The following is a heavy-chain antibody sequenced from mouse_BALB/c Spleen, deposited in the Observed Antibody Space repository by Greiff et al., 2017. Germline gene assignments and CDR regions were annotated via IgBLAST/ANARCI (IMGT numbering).Heavy chain of an antibody. D-gene: IGHD1-1*01. CDR3: ARAYYYGSSYEGFDY. J-gene: IGHJ2*01. Sequence: QVQLQQPGAELVKPGASVKLSCKASGYTFTSYWMHWVKQRPGQGLEWIGEINPSNGRTNYNEKFKSKATLTVDKSSSTAYMQLSSLTSEDSAVYYWARAYYYGSSYEGFDYWGQGTTLTVSS. V-gene: IGHV1S81*02. CDR2: INPSNGRT. CDR1: GYTFTSYW.